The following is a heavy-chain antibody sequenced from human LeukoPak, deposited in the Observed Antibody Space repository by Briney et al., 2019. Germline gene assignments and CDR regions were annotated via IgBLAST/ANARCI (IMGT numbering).Heavy chain of an antibody. CDR2: ISGSGGST. CDR1: GFTFSSYA. J-gene: IGHJ5*02. CDR3: ARDPPTRIAVAGPFNWFDP. Sequence: GGSLRLSCAASGFTFSSYAMSWVRQAPGKGLEWVSAISGSGGSTYYADSVKGRFTISRDNSKNTLYLQMNSLRAEDTAVYYCARDPPTRIAVAGPFNWFDPWGQGTLVTVSS. V-gene: IGHV3-23*01. D-gene: IGHD6-19*01.